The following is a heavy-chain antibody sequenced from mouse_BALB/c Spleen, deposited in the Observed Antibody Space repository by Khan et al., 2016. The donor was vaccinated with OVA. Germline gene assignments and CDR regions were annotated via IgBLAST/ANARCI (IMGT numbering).Heavy chain of an antibody. CDR2: IDPFSGGT. D-gene: IGHD2-3*01. J-gene: IGHJ3*01. V-gene: IGHV1S135*01. CDR1: GYSFTSYY. Sequence: VQLQQSGPELMKPGASVKISCKASGYSFTSYYIHWVIQSHGKSLEWIGYIDPFSGGTTYNQKFKGKATLTVDKSSITAYIHLSNLTSEDSAVYYCTRHGYFAWFTYWGQGTLVTVSA. CDR3: TRHGYFAWFTY.